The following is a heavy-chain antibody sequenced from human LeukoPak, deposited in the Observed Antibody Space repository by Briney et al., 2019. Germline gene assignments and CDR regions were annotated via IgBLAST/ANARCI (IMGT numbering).Heavy chain of an antibody. J-gene: IGHJ4*02. Sequence: GGSLRLSCAASGFSFSSHVMHWVRQAPGKGLEWVSGISGSGGDTYYADSVKGRFTISRDNAKNSLYLQMNSLRAEDTAVYYCASAPAYESSGYYPWYLDYWGQGTLVTVSS. CDR1: GFSFSSHV. D-gene: IGHD3-22*01. CDR3: ASAPAYESSGYYPWYLDY. CDR2: ISGSGGDT. V-gene: IGHV3-21*01.